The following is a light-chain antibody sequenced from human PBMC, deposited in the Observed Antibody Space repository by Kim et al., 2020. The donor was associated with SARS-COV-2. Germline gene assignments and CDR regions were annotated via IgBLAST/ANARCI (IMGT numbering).Light chain of an antibody. V-gene: IGKV3-11*01. CDR1: QSVGSY. CDR3: QQRSNWPGT. Sequence: LSPGERATLSCRASQSVGSYLAWYQQKPGQAPRLLIYDASNRATGIPARFSGSGSGTDFTLTISSLEPEDFAVYYCQQRSNWPGTFGQGTKVDIK. J-gene: IGKJ1*01. CDR2: DAS.